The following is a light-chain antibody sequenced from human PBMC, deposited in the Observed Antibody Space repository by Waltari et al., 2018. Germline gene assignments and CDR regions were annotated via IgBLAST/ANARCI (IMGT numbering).Light chain of an antibody. CDR3: QSFDSSLDGYV. Sequence: QSVLTQPPSVSGAPGQRVTISCTGSSSNIGSYYNVHWYQHLPGTAPKVLIYANNKRHSGVPDRFSGSKSGASASLAITGLQAEDEADYYCQSFDSSLDGYVFGTGTKVTVL. CDR2: ANN. CDR1: SSNIGSYYN. J-gene: IGLJ1*01. V-gene: IGLV1-40*01.